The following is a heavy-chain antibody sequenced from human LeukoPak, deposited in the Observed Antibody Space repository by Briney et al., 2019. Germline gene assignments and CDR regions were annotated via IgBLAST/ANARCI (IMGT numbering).Heavy chain of an antibody. D-gene: IGHD2-2*01. Sequence: GGSLRLSCVASGFDFSTYSMHWVRQAPGKGPVWVSGIKKDVINTYYADAVKGRFSISRDNARGTLYLQMDSLRAEDTAVYYCARDLPLDIVVVPAAMQTPYYYYGMDVWGQGTTVTVSS. V-gene: IGHV3-74*01. J-gene: IGHJ6*02. CDR3: ARDLPLDIVVVPAAMQTPYYYYGMDV. CDR1: GFDFSTYS. CDR2: IKKDVINT.